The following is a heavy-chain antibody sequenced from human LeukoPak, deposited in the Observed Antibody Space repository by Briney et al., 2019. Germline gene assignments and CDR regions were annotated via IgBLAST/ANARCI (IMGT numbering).Heavy chain of an antibody. V-gene: IGHV3-7*01. CDR1: GFTFSRYW. J-gene: IGHJ4*02. CDR3: ARDVAGALDF. Sequence: GGSLRLSCAATGFTFSRYWMAWVRQAPGKGLEWVANIRGDAGDKGYADSVKGRFTISRDNGKNSLYLQMNSLTDEDTAVYYCARDVAGALDFWGQGTLVTVSS. D-gene: IGHD6-19*01. CDR2: IRGDAGDK.